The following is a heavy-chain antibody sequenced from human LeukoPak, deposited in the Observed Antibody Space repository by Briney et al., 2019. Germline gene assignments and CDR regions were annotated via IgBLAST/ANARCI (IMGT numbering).Heavy chain of an antibody. CDR3: ARGFYNWNHDY. CDR2: ISSSSSTI. Sequence: PGGSLRLSCAASGFTFSSYSMNWVRQAPGKGLEWVSYISSSSSTIYYADSVKGRFTISRDNAKNSLYLQMNSLRAEDTAVYYCARGFYNWNHDYWGQGTLVTVSS. CDR1: GFTFSSYS. J-gene: IGHJ4*02. V-gene: IGHV3-48*01. D-gene: IGHD1-1*01.